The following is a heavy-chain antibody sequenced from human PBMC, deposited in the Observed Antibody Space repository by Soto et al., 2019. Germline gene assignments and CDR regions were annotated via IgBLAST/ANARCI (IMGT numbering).Heavy chain of an antibody. CDR1: GFTFSSYD. V-gene: IGHV3-64*01. CDR3: VRRVSGNYDY. D-gene: IGHD1-7*01. J-gene: IGHJ4*02. CDR2: ISSNGGTT. Sequence: EVQLAESGGGMVQPGGSLRLSCVASGFTFSSYDMHWVRQAPGKGLEYVSSISSNGGTTYYGNSVKGRFTISRDNSKNTLYLQVGSLRAEDMAVYYCVRRVSGNYDYWSQGTLVTVSS.